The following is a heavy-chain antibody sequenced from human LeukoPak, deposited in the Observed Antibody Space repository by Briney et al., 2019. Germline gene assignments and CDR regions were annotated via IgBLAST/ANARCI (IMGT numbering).Heavy chain of an antibody. CDR2: IYSGGST. D-gene: IGHD1-1*01. Sequence: GGSLRLSCAASGFTVSSNYMSWVRQAPGKGLEWVSVIYSGGSTYYADSVKGRFTISRDNSKNTLYLQMNSLRAEDTAVYYCAKDRVVQLERRFDPWGQGTLVTVSS. V-gene: IGHV3-53*05. J-gene: IGHJ5*02. CDR3: AKDRVVQLERRFDP. CDR1: GFTVSSNY.